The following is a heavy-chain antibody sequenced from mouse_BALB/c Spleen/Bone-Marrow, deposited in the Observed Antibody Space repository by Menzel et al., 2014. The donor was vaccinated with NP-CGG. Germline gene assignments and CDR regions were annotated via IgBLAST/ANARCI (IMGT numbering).Heavy chain of an antibody. Sequence: QVTLKESGAELMKPGASVKISCKATGYTFSNYWIDWVKQRPGHGLEWIGEILPGSGTANYNEKFKGKATFTADTSSNTAYMQLSSLTSEDSALYYCARASVVPYYFDFWGQGTTLTVSS. V-gene: IGHV1-9*01. J-gene: IGHJ2*01. CDR2: ILPGSGTA. D-gene: IGHD1-1*01. CDR3: ARASVVPYYFDF. CDR1: GYTFSNYW.